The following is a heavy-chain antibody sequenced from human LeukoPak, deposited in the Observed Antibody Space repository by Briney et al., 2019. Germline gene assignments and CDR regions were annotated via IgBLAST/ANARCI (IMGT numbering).Heavy chain of an antibody. J-gene: IGHJ4*02. D-gene: IGHD5-12*01. CDR3: ARTGYSGYGRSEPTNYYFDY. CDR2: ISAYNGNT. V-gene: IGHV1-18*01. CDR1: GYTFTSYG. Sequence: ASVKVSCKASGYTFTSYGISWVRQAPGQGLEWMGWISAYNGNTNYAQKLQGRVTMTTDTSTSTAYMELRSLRSDDTAVYYCARTGYSGYGRSEPTNYYFDYWGQGTLVTVSS.